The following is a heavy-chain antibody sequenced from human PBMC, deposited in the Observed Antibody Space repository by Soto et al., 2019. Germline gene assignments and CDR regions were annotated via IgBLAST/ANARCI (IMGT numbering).Heavy chain of an antibody. D-gene: IGHD3-22*01. J-gene: IGHJ4*02. V-gene: IGHV5-51*01. CDR3: ARTYYYDSSDYYPFDC. Sequence: GESLKISCQGSGYNFTSYWIAWVRQMPGEGLEWMGIIYPGDSDIRYSPSFQGQVTISADKSISTAYLQWSSLKASDTAMYYCARTYYYDSSDYYPFDCWGQGTLVTVSS. CDR1: GYNFTSYW. CDR2: IYPGDSDI.